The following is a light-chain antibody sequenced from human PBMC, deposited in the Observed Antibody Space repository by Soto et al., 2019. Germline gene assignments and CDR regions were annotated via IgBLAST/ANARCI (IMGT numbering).Light chain of an antibody. CDR3: CSYAVGSVV. J-gene: IGLJ2*01. CDR1: SSDVGGYDL. CDR2: EVT. V-gene: IGLV2-23*02. Sequence: QSALTQPASVSGSPGQSITISCTGTSSDVGGYDLVSWYQQHPGKAPKLMIFEVTKRPSGVSNRLSGSKSVNTASLTIPGLQAEDEAVYYSCSYAVGSVVLGGGTQLTAL.